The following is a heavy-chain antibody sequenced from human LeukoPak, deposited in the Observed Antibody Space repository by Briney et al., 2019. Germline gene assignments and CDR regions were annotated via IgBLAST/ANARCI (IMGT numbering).Heavy chain of an antibody. V-gene: IGHV3-21*01. J-gene: IGHJ6*03. CDR3: AKDRVDCSSTSCLYYYYYYMDV. D-gene: IGHD2-2*01. Sequence: GGSLRLSCAASGFTFSSYSMNWVRQAPGKGLEWVSSISSSSSYIYYADSVKGRFTISRGNAKNSLYLQMNSLRAEDTAVYYCAKDRVDCSSTSCLYYYYYYMDVWGKGTTVTVSS. CDR1: GFTFSSYS. CDR2: ISSSSSYI.